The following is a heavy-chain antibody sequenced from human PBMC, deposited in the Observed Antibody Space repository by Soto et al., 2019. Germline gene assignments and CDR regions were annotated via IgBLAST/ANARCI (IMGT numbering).Heavy chain of an antibody. J-gene: IGHJ4*02. V-gene: IGHV4-31*03. CDR3: ARSRVGASRPSDF. D-gene: IGHD1-26*01. CDR2: IYYSGET. CDR1: GDSISRGGSY. Sequence: QVQLQESGPGVLKPSQTLSLTCTVSGDSISRGGSYWGWLRQHPEKRLDWIGYIYYSGETFPSPCPKSRITMSANKSQNQFSMRLSAVTAADTDVYYCARSRVGASRPSDFCGRGTLVTVSS.